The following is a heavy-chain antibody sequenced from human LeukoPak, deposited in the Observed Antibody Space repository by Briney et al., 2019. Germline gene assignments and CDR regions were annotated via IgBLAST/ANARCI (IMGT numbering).Heavy chain of an antibody. Sequence: PGGSLRLSCAASGFTFSNYGMNWVRQAPGKGLEWVSGIVGSGGSTYYADSVKGRFTISRDNSKNMLYLEVISLTAEDTAVYYCAKDDAWLRFGEWSQGTLVTVSS. CDR1: GFTFSNYG. CDR2: IVGSGGST. D-gene: IGHD3-10*01. V-gene: IGHV3-23*01. CDR3: AKDDAWLRFGE. J-gene: IGHJ4*02.